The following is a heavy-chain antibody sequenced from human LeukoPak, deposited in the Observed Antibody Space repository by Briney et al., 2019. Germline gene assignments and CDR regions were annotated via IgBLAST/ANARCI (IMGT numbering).Heavy chain of an antibody. Sequence: PSETLSLTCTVTGGSISSYYWSWIRQPPGKGLEWIGYIYYSGSTNYNPSLKSRVTISVDTSKNQFSLKLSSVTAADTAVYYCARASGIAAAAPDYWGQGTLSPSPQ. D-gene: IGHD6-13*01. CDR2: IYYSGST. CDR1: GGSISSYY. J-gene: IGHJ4*02. V-gene: IGHV4-59*01. CDR3: ARASGIAAAAPDY.